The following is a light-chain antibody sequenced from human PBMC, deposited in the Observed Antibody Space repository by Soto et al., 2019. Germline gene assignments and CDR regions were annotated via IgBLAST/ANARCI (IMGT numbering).Light chain of an antibody. J-gene: IGKJ4*01. V-gene: IGKV4-1*01. CDR3: LQYDRLLRT. CDR2: WAS. CDR1: QSVLWSNNKNY. Sequence: QTPDCLPLSPDEKKTINCKSSQSVLWSNNKNYLAWYQQKPGQSPKLLIYWASTRESGVPDRFSGSGSGTDFTLTISSLQAKDVALYYCLQYDRLLRTFHGGSK.